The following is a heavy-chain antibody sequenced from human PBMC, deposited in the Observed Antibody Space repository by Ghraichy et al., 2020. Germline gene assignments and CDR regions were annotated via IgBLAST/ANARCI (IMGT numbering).Heavy chain of an antibody. CDR3: AREGGSLVPAAIWFDY. V-gene: IGHV3-21*01. D-gene: IGHD2-2*01. J-gene: IGHJ4*02. CDR2: ISGTSSYI. CDR1: GFTFSSYS. Sequence: GGSLRLSCAASGFTFSSYSMNWVRQAPGKGLEWVSSISGTSSYIYYADSVKGRFTISRDNAKNSLYLQMNSLRAEDTAVYYCAREGGSLVPAAIWFDYWGQGTLVTVSS.